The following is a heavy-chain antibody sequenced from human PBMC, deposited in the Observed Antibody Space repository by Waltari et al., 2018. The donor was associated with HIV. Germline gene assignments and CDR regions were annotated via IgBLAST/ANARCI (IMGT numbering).Heavy chain of an antibody. J-gene: IGHJ4*02. CDR1: DFSITSGHY. V-gene: IGHV4-38-2*01. D-gene: IGHD6-13*01. Sequence: QVQLQESGPGLVKTSDTLSLTCAVSDFSITSGHYWGWIRQSPGKGLEWIGSVFHSGSTFYKPSFKSRVSISVDTSKNQFSLKLTSVTAADTAVYYCARQPAPDSTWFQIYFDYWGQGTVVTVSS. CDR2: VFHSGST. CDR3: ARQPAPDSTWFQIYFDY.